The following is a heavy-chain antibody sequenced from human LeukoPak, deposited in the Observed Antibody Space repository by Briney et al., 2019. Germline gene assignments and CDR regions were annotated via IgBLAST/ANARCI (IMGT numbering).Heavy chain of an antibody. Sequence: GGSLRLSCAASGFSFSTYWMSWVRQTPGKGLEWVSAISGSGGSTYYADSVKGRFTISRDNSKNTLYLQMNSLRAEDTAVYYCAKDSRYCSGGSCYSAGHWGQGTLVTVSS. V-gene: IGHV3-23*01. CDR1: GFSFSTYW. CDR2: ISGSGGST. J-gene: IGHJ4*02. CDR3: AKDSRYCSGGSCYSAGH. D-gene: IGHD2-15*01.